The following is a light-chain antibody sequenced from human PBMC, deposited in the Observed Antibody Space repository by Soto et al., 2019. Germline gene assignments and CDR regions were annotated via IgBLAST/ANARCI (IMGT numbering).Light chain of an antibody. CDR1: QSVSSGC. J-gene: IGKJ4*01. V-gene: IGKV3D-7*01. Sequence: PGERVTHSCRASQSVSSGCLTWYQQKPGQAPGLLMYGASTRATGIPARFSGSGSGTDFTLTISSLQPEDFAVYYCQQDYKFLTFGGGTKVEIK. CDR3: QQDYKFLT. CDR2: GAS.